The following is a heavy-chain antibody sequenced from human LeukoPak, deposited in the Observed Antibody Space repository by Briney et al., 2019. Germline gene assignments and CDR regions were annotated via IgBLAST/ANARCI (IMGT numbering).Heavy chain of an antibody. Sequence: PGRSLRLSCAASGFTFSGYGMHWVRQAPGKGLDWVALISYDGSNTYYADSVKGRFTISRDISNNTLYLQMNSLRPEDTAVYYCAKEALFRGVHGNYFDYWGQGTLVTVSS. CDR3: AKEALFRGVHGNYFDY. V-gene: IGHV3-30*18. CDR1: GFTFSGYG. CDR2: ISYDGSNT. D-gene: IGHD3-10*01. J-gene: IGHJ4*02.